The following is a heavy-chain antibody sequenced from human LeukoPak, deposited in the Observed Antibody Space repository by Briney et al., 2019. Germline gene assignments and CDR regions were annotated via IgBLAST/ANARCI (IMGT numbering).Heavy chain of an antibody. D-gene: IGHD6-13*01. CDR3: ARGSRGYSSSWYDY. V-gene: IGHV3-7*01. Sequence: GGSLRLSCAASGFTFSSYWMNWVRQAPGKRLEWVANIKQDGSEKYYVDSVKGRFTISRDNANNSLYLQMNSLRAEDTAVYYCARGSRGYSSSWYDYWGQGTLVTVSS. CDR1: GFTFSSYW. CDR2: IKQDGSEK. J-gene: IGHJ4*02.